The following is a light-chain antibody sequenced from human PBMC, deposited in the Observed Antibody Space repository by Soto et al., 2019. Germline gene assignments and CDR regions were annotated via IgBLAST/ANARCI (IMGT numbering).Light chain of an antibody. Sequence: QSALTRPPSASGSPGQSVTISCTGTSSDVGGYNYVSWYQQHPGKAPKLIIYEVSKRPSGVPDRFSGSKSGNTASLTVSGLQAEDEADYYCSTYAGSNIWVFGGGTKLTVL. J-gene: IGLJ3*02. CDR2: EVS. CDR1: SSDVGGYNY. V-gene: IGLV2-8*01. CDR3: STYAGSNIWV.